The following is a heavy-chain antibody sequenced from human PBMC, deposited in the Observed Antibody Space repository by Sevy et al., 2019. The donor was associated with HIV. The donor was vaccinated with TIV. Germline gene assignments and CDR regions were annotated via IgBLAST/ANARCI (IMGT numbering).Heavy chain of an antibody. CDR3: ARDPSEEGFSYGPFDS. CDR1: SGSVSSGNNY. Sequence: KPSDTLSLTCIVSSGSVSSGNNYWSWIRQPPGKGLEWIGYIYYSGNTKYNPSLKSRVTISIDTSKNQFSLNLTSVTAADTAVYYCARDPSEEGFSYGPFDSWGQGILVTVSS. D-gene: IGHD5-18*01. J-gene: IGHJ5*01. V-gene: IGHV4-61*01. CDR2: IYYSGNT.